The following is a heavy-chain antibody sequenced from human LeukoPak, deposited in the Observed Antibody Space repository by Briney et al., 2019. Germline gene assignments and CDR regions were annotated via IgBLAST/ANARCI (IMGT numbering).Heavy chain of an antibody. D-gene: IGHD6-19*01. V-gene: IGHV3-21*01. J-gene: IGHJ4*02. CDR1: GFTFSTYS. CDR2: IISSSSYL. CDR3: ARDPVAGHFDY. Sequence: GGSLRLSCAASGFTFSTYSMNWVRQAPGKGLEWVSSIISSSSYLYYAYSVKGRFTIPRDNAKNSLYLQMNSLRAEDTAVYYCARDPVAGHFDYWGQGTLVTVSS.